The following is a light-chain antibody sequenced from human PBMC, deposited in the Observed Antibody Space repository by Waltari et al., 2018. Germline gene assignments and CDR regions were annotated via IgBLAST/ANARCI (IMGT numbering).Light chain of an antibody. CDR3: QQYNSWIT. CDR2: GAS. CDR1: QSTSNN. Sequence: EILMTQSPATLSVSPGERATLSCKASQSTSNNLAWYQQKPGQAPRLLIYGASTRASGIPAGFRGSGSGTAFTLTISSMQSEDFAVYYCQQYNSWITFGGGTKVEIK. J-gene: IGKJ4*01. V-gene: IGKV3-15*01.